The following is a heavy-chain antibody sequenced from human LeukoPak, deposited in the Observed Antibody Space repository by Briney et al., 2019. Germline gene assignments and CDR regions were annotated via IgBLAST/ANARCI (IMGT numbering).Heavy chain of an antibody. CDR1: GGSFSGYY. V-gene: IGHV4-34*01. J-gene: IGHJ4*02. CDR2: INHSGST. CDR3: AREYGDFDY. D-gene: IGHD4-17*01. Sequence: SETLSLTCAVYGGSFSGYYWSWIRQPPGKGLEWIGEINHSGSTNYNPSLKSRVTISVDTSKNQFSLKLNSVTAADTAVYYCAREYGDFDYWGQGTLVTVSS.